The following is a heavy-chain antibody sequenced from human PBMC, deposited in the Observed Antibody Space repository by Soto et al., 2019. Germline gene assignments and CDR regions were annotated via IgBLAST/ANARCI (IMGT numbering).Heavy chain of an antibody. J-gene: IGHJ4*02. V-gene: IGHV3-49*04. CDR2: IRSEAYGGTT. CDR1: GFNFGNYA. Sequence: GGSLRLSCTGSGFNFGNYALSWVRQAPGKGPEWVGFIRSEAYGGTTDYAASVKGRFIISRDDSKSIAYLEVNSLQTDDTAVYYCTRYYYESSGYYVYWGQGTLVTVSS. D-gene: IGHD3-22*01. CDR3: TRYYYESSGYYVY.